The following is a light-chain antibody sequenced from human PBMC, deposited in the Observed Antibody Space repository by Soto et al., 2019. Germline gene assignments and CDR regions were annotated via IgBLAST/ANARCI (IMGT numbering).Light chain of an antibody. V-gene: IGKV1-5*03. J-gene: IGKJ2*01. Sequence: DIQMTQSPSGLSASVGDRVTITYRASQSVNKWLAWYQQKPGKVPKLLIYKASSLESGVPSRFSGSGSGTEFTLSISSLQPDDFATYYCQHYKSYPYTFGQGTKLEIK. CDR3: QHYKSYPYT. CDR2: KAS. CDR1: QSVNKW.